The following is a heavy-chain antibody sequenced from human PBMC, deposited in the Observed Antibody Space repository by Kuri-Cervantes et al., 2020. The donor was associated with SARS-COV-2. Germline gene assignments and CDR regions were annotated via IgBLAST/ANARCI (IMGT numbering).Heavy chain of an antibody. Sequence: GESLKISCAASGFTFSSYWMHWVRQAPGKGLVWVSRINSDGSSTSYADSVKGRFTISRDNSKNTLYLQMNSLKTEDTAVYYCTTLYCSSTSCYSHDVYYYYGMDVWGQGTTVTVYS. V-gene: IGHV3-74*01. CDR1: GFTFSSYW. J-gene: IGHJ6*02. CDR2: INSDGSST. D-gene: IGHD2-2*01. CDR3: TTLYCSSTSCYSHDVYYYYGMDV.